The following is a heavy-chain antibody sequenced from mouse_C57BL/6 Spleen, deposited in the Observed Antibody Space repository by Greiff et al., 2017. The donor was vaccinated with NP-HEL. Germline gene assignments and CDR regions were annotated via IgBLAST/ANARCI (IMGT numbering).Heavy chain of an antibody. D-gene: IGHD1-1*01. Sequence: VQLKESVAELVRPGASVKLSCTASGFTIKNTYMHWVKQRPEQGLEWIGRIDPASGTTKYAQKFQGKATITADTSSNTAYLQLSSLTSEDTAIYYCGMVRGSSYVYAMDYWGQGTSVTVSS. CDR3: GMVRGSSYVYAMDY. CDR2: IDPASGTT. J-gene: IGHJ4*01. V-gene: IGHV14-3*01. CDR1: GFTIKNTY.